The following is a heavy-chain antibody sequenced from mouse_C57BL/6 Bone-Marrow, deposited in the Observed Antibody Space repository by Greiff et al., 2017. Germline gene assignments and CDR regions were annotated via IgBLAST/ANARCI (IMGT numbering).Heavy chain of an antibody. J-gene: IGHJ2*01. D-gene: IGHD1-1*01. CDR1: GYAFSSSW. CDR2: IYPGDGDT. Sequence: VQLQQSGPELVKPGASVKISCKASGYAFSSSWMNWVKQRPGKGLEWIGRIYPGDGDTNYNGKFKGKATLTADKSSSTAYMQLSSLTSEDSAVYFCAIRSPYFDYWGQGTTLTVSS. CDR3: AIRSPYFDY. V-gene: IGHV1-82*01.